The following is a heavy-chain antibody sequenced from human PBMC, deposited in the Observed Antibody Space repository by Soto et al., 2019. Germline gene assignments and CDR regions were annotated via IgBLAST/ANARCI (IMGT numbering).Heavy chain of an antibody. D-gene: IGHD6-13*01. CDR3: ARSGYSSSYYYYYGMDV. Sequence: ASVKVSCKASGYTFTGYYMHWVRQAPGQGLEWMGWINPNSGGTNYAQKFQGWVTMTRDTSISTAYMELSRLRSDDTAVYYCARSGYSSSYYYYYGMDVWGQGTTVTVSS. CDR2: INPNSGGT. J-gene: IGHJ6*02. CDR1: GYTFTGYY. V-gene: IGHV1-2*04.